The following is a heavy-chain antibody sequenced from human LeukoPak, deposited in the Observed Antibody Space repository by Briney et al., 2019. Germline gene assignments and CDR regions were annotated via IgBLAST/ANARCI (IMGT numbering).Heavy chain of an antibody. V-gene: IGHV3-30*18. J-gene: IGHJ4*02. CDR2: ISYDGSNK. D-gene: IGHD2-15*01. Sequence: GGSLRLSCAASGFTFSSYGMHWVRQAPGKGLEWVAVISYDGSNKYYADSVKGRFTISRDNSKNTLYLQMNSLRAEDTAVYYCAKDRVVVAAKGGFDYWGQGTLVTVSS. CDR1: GFTFSSYG. CDR3: AKDRVVVAAKGGFDY.